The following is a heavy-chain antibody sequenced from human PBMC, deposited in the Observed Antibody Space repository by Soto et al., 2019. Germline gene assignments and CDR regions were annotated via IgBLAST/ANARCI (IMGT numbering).Heavy chain of an antibody. J-gene: IGHJ4*02. Sequence: GESLKISCAASGFTFSNAWMSWVRQAPGKGLEWVGRIKSKTDGGTTDYAAPVKGRFTISRDDSKNTLYLQMNSLKTEDTAVYYCTTGTECGGDCLDYWGQGTLVTVSS. V-gene: IGHV3-15*01. CDR3: TTGTECGGDCLDY. CDR1: GFTFSNAW. D-gene: IGHD2-21*02. CDR2: IKSKTDGGTT.